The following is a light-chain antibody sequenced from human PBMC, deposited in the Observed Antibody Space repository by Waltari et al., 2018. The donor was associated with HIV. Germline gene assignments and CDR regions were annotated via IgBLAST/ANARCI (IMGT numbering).Light chain of an antibody. Sequence: QSVLTQPPSASGTPGQTVSIPCSGSSSNIGSNIVNWYQQLPGTAPKLLIYSNNQRPSGVPDRFSGSKSGTSASLAISGLQSEDEADYYCAAWDDSLNAWVFGGGTKLAVL. CDR2: SNN. V-gene: IGLV1-44*01. CDR1: SSNIGSNI. J-gene: IGLJ3*02. CDR3: AAWDDSLNAWV.